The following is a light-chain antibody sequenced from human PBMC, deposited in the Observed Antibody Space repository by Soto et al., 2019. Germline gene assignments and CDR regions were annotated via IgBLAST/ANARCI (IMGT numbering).Light chain of an antibody. CDR3: QAWDSSTANYV. V-gene: IGLV3-1*01. Sequence: SYELTQPPSVSVSPGQTASITCSGDKLGDKYACWYQQKPGQSPVLVIYQDSKRPSGIPERFSGSNSGNTATLTISGTQAMDEADYYCQAWDSSTANYVFGTGTKSPS. J-gene: IGLJ1*01. CDR2: QDS. CDR1: KLGDKY.